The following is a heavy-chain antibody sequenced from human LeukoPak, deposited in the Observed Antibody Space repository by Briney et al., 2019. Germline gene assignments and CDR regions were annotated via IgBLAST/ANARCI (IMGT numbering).Heavy chain of an antibody. D-gene: IGHD6-13*01. Sequence: PGGSLRLSCAASGFTFSSYAMSWVRQAPGKGLEWVSGISWNSGSIGYADSVKGRFTISRDNAKNSLYLQMNSLRAEDMALYYCAAGYSSSFSFDYWGQGTLVTVSS. CDR2: ISWNSGSI. CDR1: GFTFSSYA. CDR3: AAGYSSSFSFDY. J-gene: IGHJ4*02. V-gene: IGHV3-9*03.